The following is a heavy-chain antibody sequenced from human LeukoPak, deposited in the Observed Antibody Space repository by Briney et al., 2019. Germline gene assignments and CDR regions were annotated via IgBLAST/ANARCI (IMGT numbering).Heavy chain of an antibody. CDR3: ARDLYSYGFGYYFDY. CDR1: GFTFSSYG. Sequence: GGSLRLSCAASGFTFSSYGMHWVRQAPGKGLEWVAVIWYDGSNKYYAYSVKGRFTISRDNSKNTLYLQMNSLRAEDTAVYYCARDLYSYGFGYYFDYWGQGTLVTVSS. J-gene: IGHJ4*02. D-gene: IGHD5-18*01. V-gene: IGHV3-33*01. CDR2: IWYDGSNK.